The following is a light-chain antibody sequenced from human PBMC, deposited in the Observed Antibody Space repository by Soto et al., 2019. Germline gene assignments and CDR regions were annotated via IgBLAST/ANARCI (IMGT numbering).Light chain of an antibody. V-gene: IGKV3-11*01. CDR2: DAS. CDR1: QSVSSY. CDR3: QQYGSSGLT. J-gene: IGKJ4*01. Sequence: IVLTEAPATLCLTLGERATLSCRASQSVSSYLAWYQQKPGQAPRLLIYDASNRATGIPARFSGSGSGTDFTLTISSLEPEDSAVYYCQQYGSSGLTFGGGTKVDI.